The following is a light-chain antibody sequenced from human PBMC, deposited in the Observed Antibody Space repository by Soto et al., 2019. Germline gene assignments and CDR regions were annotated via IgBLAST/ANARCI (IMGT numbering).Light chain of an antibody. CDR3: QQYGSSLTWT. CDR2: GAS. J-gene: IGKJ1*01. CDR1: QSVSSSY. Sequence: EIVLTQSPGTLSLSPGERATLSCRASQSVSSSYLAWYQQKPGQAPRLLIYGASSRATGIPDRFSGSGSGTDFTLTISRMEPEDFAVYYCQQYGSSLTWTVGQGTKVEIK. V-gene: IGKV3-20*01.